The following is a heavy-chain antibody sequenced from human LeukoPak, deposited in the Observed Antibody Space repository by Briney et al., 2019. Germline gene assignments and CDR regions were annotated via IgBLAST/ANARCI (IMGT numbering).Heavy chain of an antibody. CDR2: IYSGGST. D-gene: IGHD1-26*01. Sequence: PGGSLRLSCAASGFTVSSNYMSWVRQAPGKGREWVSVIYSGGSTYYADSVKGRLTISRDNSKNTLYLQMTSLSAEDTAVYYCARNSGSTYGDWFDPWGQGTLVTVSS. J-gene: IGHJ5*02. V-gene: IGHV3-66*01. CDR1: GFTVSSNY. CDR3: ARNSGSTYGDWFDP.